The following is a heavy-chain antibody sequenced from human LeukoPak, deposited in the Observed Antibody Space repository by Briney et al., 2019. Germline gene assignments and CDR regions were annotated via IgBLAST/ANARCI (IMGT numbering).Heavy chain of an antibody. CDR2: IYHSGST. J-gene: IGHJ4*02. Sequence: PSETLSLTCTVSGGSISSSSYYWGWIRQPPGKGLEWIGSIYHSGSTYYNPSLKSRVTIAVETSKNQFSLKLSSVTAADKAVYYCARASQWLTPTYYFDYWGQGTLVTVSS. CDR3: ARASQWLTPTYYFDY. V-gene: IGHV4-39*07. CDR1: GGSISSSSYY. D-gene: IGHD6-19*01.